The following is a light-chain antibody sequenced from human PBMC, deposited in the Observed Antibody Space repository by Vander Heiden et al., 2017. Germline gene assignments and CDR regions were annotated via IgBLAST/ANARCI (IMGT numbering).Light chain of an antibody. CDR3: CSYAGSYTWV. J-gene: IGLJ3*02. Sequence: HSALTQPRSVSGSPGQSVTISCSGTSSDVGAYDYVSWYQQHPGKAPKLLIYDGTKWPSGVPDRFSGSKSGNTATLTISGLLTEDEADYYCCSYAGSYTWVFGGGTKVTVL. CDR2: DGT. CDR1: SSDVGAYDY. V-gene: IGLV2-11*01.